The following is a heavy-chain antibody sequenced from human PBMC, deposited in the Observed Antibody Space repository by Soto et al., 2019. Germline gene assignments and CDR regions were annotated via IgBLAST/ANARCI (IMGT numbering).Heavy chain of an antibody. J-gene: IGHJ5*02. V-gene: IGHV4-39*01. Sequence: GTLSLNCTVSGDCMTSSSYYWGWIRQPPGKGLEWIGSIYYSERTSYNSGSTYYSPSLKSRVTISGDTSKSQFSLKLSSVTAADTAVYYCARHTRNQFDPWGQGTLVTVSS. CDR2: IYYSERTSYNSGST. CDR1: GDCMTSSSYY. CDR3: ARHTRNQFDP.